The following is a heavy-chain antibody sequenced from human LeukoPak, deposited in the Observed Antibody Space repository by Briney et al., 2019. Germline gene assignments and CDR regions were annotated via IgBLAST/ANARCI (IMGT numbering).Heavy chain of an antibody. CDR3: ATNRLSGGSYHVDY. Sequence: SSETLSLTCTVSGGSISSYYWSWIRQPPGKGLEWIGYIYYSGSTNYNPSLKSRVTISVDTSKNQSSLKVRSVTAEDTAVYYCATNRLSGGSYHVDYWGQGTLVTVSS. D-gene: IGHD1-26*01. CDR2: IYYSGST. J-gene: IGHJ4*02. V-gene: IGHV4-59*01. CDR1: GGSISSYY.